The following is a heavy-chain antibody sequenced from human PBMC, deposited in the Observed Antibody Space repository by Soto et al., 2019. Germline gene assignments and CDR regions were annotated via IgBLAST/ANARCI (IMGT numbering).Heavy chain of an antibody. J-gene: IGHJ6*02. V-gene: IGHV3-33*01. CDR2: IWRDGSEK. CDR1: GFAFSDRA. CDR3: ARALFPDEDIYAMDV. Sequence: GGSLRLSCAASGFAFSDRAMHWVRQDPGKGREWLAIIWRDGSEKFYAGSVKGRFTISRDNTKNTVYLQMSSLSAEDTAMYYCARALFPDEDIYAMDVWGQGSAVTVS. D-gene: IGHD2-15*01.